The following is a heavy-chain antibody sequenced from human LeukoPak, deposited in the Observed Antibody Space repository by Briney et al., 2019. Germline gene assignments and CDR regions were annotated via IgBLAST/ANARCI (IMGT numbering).Heavy chain of an antibody. D-gene: IGHD3-22*01. Sequence: PSETLSLTCAVYGGSFSGYYWSWNRQPPGKGLEWIGEINHSGSTNYNPSLKSRVTISVDTSKNQFSLKLSSVTAADTAVYYCARGVMITMIVVVNYFDYWGQGTLVTVSS. J-gene: IGHJ4*02. V-gene: IGHV4-34*01. CDR1: GGSFSGYY. CDR2: INHSGST. CDR3: ARGVMITMIVVVNYFDY.